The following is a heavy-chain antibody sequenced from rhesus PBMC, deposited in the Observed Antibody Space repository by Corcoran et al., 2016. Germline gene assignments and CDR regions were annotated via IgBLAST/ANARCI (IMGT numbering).Heavy chain of an antibody. Sequence: QVQLQESGPAVVRASETLSLSCAVSGGSISGHTWRSWIRQSPGKGLDWIGGVYGSGGSTEYNPSLMSRITISIDTSKTQFSLKLSSVTAADTAIYFCARTSGYASGSFVVWGAGVMVAVSS. CDR2: VYGSGGST. V-gene: IGHV4-93*02. D-gene: IGHD6-31*01. J-gene: IGHJ5-1*01. CDR3: ARTSGYASGSFVV. CDR1: GGSISGHTW.